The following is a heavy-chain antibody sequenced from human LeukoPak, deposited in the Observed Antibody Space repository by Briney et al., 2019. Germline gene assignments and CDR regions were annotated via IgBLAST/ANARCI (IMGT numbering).Heavy chain of an antibody. CDR1: DGSISSYY. CDR2: IYTSGNS. CDR3: ARETLDWILIDY. V-gene: IGHV4-4*07. D-gene: IGHD1-1*01. Sequence: SETLSLTCTGSDGSISSYYWSWIRQPAGKGLEWIGRIYTSGNSIYNPSLKSRVTMSVDTSKNQFSLKLSSVTAADTAVYYCARETLDWILIDYWGQGTLVTVSS. J-gene: IGHJ4*02.